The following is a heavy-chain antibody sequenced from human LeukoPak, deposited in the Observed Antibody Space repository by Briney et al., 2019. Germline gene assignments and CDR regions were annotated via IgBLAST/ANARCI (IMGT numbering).Heavy chain of an antibody. CDR2: ISYDGSNK. Sequence: PGRSLRLSCAASGFTFSSYAMHWVRQAPGKGLEWVAVISYDGSNKYYAVSVKGRFTISRDNSKNTLYLQMNSLRAEDTAVYYCAREIVVVTANFDYWGQGTLVTVSS. CDR1: GFTFSSYA. V-gene: IGHV3-30*04. CDR3: AREIVVVTANFDY. D-gene: IGHD2-21*02. J-gene: IGHJ4*02.